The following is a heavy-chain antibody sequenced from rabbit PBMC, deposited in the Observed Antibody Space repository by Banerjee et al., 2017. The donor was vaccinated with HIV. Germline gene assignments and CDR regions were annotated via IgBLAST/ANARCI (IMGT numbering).Heavy chain of an antibody. CDR1: GFDFSSYY. Sequence: QLEESGGDLVKPEGSLTLSCKASGFDFSSYYMSWVRQAPGKGLEWIGIIYAGKGSTDYASWVNGRFTISSDNAQNTVDLQMNSLTAADTATYFCGRDSYSRLGRVDLWGPGTLVTVS. CDR2: IYAGKGST. V-gene: IGHV1S7*01. D-gene: IGHD4-1*01. J-gene: IGHJ6*01. CDR3: GRDSYSRLGRVDL.